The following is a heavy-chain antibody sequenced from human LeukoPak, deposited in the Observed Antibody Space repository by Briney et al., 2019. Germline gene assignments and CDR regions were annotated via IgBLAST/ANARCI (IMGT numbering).Heavy chain of an antibody. Sequence: KPSESLSLTCTVSGGSISNFYWSWIRQPPGKGLEWIRHIYYRGATKYNPSLKSRITISVDTSKNQFSLMLSSVTAADTAVYYCARFGITAVRGGKYYFDYWGQGTLVTVSS. D-gene: IGHD3-10*01. V-gene: IGHV4-59*08. CDR1: GGSISNFY. CDR2: IYYRGAT. J-gene: IGHJ4*02. CDR3: ARFGITAVRGGKYYFDY.